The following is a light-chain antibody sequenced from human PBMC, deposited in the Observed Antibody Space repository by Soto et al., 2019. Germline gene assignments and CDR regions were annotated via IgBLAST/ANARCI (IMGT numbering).Light chain of an antibody. J-gene: IGKJ1*01. V-gene: IGKV1-5*03. CDR1: QSIGNW. CDR2: KAS. Sequence: DLQMTQSPSTLSASVGDRVTITCRASQSIGNWLAWCQQKPGKAPKLLIYKASSLQSGVPSRFSGSGSGTEFTLTINSLQPDDFASYYCQQYNSYSGTFGQGTKVDIK. CDR3: QQYNSYSGT.